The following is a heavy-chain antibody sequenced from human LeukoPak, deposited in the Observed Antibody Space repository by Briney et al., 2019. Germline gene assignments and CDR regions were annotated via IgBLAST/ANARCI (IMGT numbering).Heavy chain of an antibody. V-gene: IGHV1-18*04. CDR3: ARWDRVDIAATNDDY. D-gene: IGHD5-12*01. CDR2: INVYNGNT. CDR1: GYTFTTYT. Sequence: GASVKVSCKTSGYTFTTYTINWVQQAPGQGLGWMGWINVYNGNTNNAQKFQGRVTMTTDTSTSTAYMELTSLRSDDTAVYYCARWDRVDIAATNDDYWGQGTLVTVSS. J-gene: IGHJ4*02.